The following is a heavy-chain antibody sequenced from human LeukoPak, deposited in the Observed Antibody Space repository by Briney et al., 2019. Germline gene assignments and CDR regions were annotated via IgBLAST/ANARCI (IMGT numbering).Heavy chain of an antibody. V-gene: IGHV3-7*04. D-gene: IGHD2-15*01. CDR1: GFTFSHYY. J-gene: IGHJ4*02. Sequence: GGSLRLSCAASGFTFSHYYMSWVRQAPGKGLEWVANIKQDGSEQFYLDSVKGRFTISRDNAKNALYLQMNSLRAEDTAVYYCARGYCSGGSCYFDYWGQGTLVTVSS. CDR2: IKQDGSEQ. CDR3: ARGYCSGGSCYFDY.